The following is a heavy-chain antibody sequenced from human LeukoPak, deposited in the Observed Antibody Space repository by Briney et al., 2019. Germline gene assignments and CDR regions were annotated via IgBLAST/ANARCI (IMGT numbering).Heavy chain of an antibody. CDR1: GGTFSSYA. D-gene: IGHD6-13*01. CDR2: IIPIFGTA. Sequence: SVKVSCKASGGTFSSYAISWVRQAPGQGLEWMGGIIPIFGTANYAQKFQGRVTITADKSTSTAYMELSSLRSEDTAVYYCASSPVNEQHLDYWGQGTLVTVSS. V-gene: IGHV1-69*06. J-gene: IGHJ4*02. CDR3: ASSPVNEQHLDY.